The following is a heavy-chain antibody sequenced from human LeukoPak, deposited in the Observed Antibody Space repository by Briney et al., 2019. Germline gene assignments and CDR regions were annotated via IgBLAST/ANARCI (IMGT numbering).Heavy chain of an antibody. Sequence: GASVKVSCKASEYTFTGYYMHWVRQAPGQGLEWMGWINPNSGGTNYAQKFQGRVTMTRDTSISTAYMELSRLRSDNTAVYYCARMDTAMVTVYYYYRMDVWGQGTTVTVSS. CDR1: EYTFTGYY. V-gene: IGHV1-2*02. D-gene: IGHD5-18*01. CDR2: INPNSGGT. CDR3: ARMDTAMVTVYYYYRMDV. J-gene: IGHJ6*02.